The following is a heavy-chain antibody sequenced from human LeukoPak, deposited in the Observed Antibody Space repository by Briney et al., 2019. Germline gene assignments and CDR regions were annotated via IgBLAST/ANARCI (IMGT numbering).Heavy chain of an antibody. D-gene: IGHD2-2*01. J-gene: IGHJ4*02. V-gene: IGHV3-21*01. CDR3: ARVKNRLVTAAPLDY. Sequence: GGSLRLSCAASGFTFSSYSMNWVRQAPGKGLEWVSSISSSSSYIYYADSVKGRFTISRDNAKNSLYLQMNSLRAEDTAVYYCARVKNRLVTAAPLDYWGQGTLVTVSS. CDR1: GFTFSSYS. CDR2: ISSSSSYI.